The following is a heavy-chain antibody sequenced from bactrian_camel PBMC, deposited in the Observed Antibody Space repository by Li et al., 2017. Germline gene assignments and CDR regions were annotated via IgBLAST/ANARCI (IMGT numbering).Heavy chain of an antibody. J-gene: IGHJ4*01. CDR1: GSDYPHTPTG. V-gene: IGHV3S53*01. CDR3: GIDAASDCYSGSWPSESGH. CDR2: VDGDHTT. D-gene: IGHD3*01. Sequence: QVQLVESGGGSVQAGGSLTLSCVASGSDYPHTPTGMAWFRQAPGKERKGVATVDGDHTTAYADSVKGRFTISQDSAKNTLYLQMSGLEPEDTAEYFCGIDAASDCYSGSWPSESGHWGQGTQVTVS.